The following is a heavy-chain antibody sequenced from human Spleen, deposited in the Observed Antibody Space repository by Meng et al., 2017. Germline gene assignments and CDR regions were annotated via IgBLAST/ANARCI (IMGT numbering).Heavy chain of an antibody. Sequence: QGQLRESGPGLVKPSQTLSLTCTVSGDSISSGGYYWSWIRQYPGKGLEWIGYIYHSGSTYYNPSLKSRVSISLAMSENQFSLKLTSVTAADTAVFYCARANLVRGIIDTWGQGTLVTVSS. CDR3: ARANLVRGIIDT. CDR1: GDSISSGGYY. J-gene: IGHJ5*02. CDR2: IYHSGST. D-gene: IGHD3-10*01. V-gene: IGHV4-31*03.